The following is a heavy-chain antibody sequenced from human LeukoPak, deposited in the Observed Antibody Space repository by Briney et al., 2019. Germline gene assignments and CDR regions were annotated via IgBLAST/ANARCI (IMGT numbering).Heavy chain of an antibody. CDR2: INDSGST. V-gene: IGHV4-34*01. D-gene: IGHD3-10*01. Sequence: SETLSLTCAVYGGSFSGYYWSWIRQPPGKGLEWIGEINDSGSTNYNPSLRSRVTISVDTSMNQFSLKTRSVTAADTADYYCARGLWFGESRPYYYDYWGQGNLVTVST. CDR1: GGSFSGYY. CDR3: ARGLWFGESRPYYYDY. J-gene: IGHJ4*02.